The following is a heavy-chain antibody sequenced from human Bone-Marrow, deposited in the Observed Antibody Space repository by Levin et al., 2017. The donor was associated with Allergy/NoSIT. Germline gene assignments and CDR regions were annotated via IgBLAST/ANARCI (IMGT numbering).Heavy chain of an antibody. D-gene: IGHD2-15*01. J-gene: IGHJ6*02. V-gene: IGHV3-7*01. CDR2: IKQDGSEK. CDR1: GFTFSSYW. CDR3: ARVDIVVVVAAQAYYYYGMDV. Sequence: PGGSLRLSCAASGFTFSSYWMSWVRQAPGKGLEWVANIKQDGSEKYYVDSVKGRFTISRDNAKNSLYLQMNSLRAEDTAVYYCARVDIVVVVAAQAYYYYGMDVWGQGTTVTVSS.